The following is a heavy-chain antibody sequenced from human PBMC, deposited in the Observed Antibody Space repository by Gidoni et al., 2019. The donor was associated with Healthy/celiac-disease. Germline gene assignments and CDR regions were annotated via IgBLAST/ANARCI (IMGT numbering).Heavy chain of an antibody. CDR2: INPSGGST. V-gene: IGHV1-46*01. Sequence: QVQLVQSGAEVKKPGASVKVSCKASGYTFTSYYMHWVRQAPGQGLEWMGIINPSGGSTSYAQKFQGRVTMTRDTSTSTVYMELSSLRSEDTAVYYCARSDSSGWSPPLDAFDIWGQGTMVTVSS. J-gene: IGHJ3*02. CDR1: GYTFTSYY. CDR3: ARSDSSGWSPPLDAFDI. D-gene: IGHD6-19*01.